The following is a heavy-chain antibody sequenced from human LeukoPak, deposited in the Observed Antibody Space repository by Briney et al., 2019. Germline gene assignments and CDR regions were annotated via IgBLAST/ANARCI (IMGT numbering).Heavy chain of an antibody. CDR1: GYTFTSYD. CDR2: VNPNSGGT. D-gene: IGHD1-1*01. CDR3: ARETTGDDAFDI. J-gene: IGHJ3*02. V-gene: IGHV1-2*02. Sequence: ASVKVSCKASGYTFTSYDINWVRQATGQGLEWMGWVNPNSGGTNYAQKFQGRVTMTRDTSISTAYMELSRLTSDDTAVYYCARETTGDDAFDIWGQGTMVIVSS.